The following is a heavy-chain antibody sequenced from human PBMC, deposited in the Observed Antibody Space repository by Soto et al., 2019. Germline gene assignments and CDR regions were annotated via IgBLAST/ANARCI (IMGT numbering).Heavy chain of an antibody. J-gene: IGHJ4*02. CDR1: GYTFTSYG. V-gene: IGHV1-18*01. Sequence: GASVKVSCKASGYTFTSYGISWVRQAPGQGLEWMGWISAYNGNTNYAQKLQGRVTMTTDTSTSTAYMELRSLRSDDTAVYYCARVGPGPYCSGGSCYSVLDYWGQGTLVTVSS. CDR3: ARVGPGPYCSGGSCYSVLDY. CDR2: ISAYNGNT. D-gene: IGHD2-15*01.